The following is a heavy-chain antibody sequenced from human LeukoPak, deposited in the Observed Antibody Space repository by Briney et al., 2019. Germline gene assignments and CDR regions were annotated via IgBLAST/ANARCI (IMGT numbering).Heavy chain of an antibody. CDR2: IYYSGST. J-gene: IGHJ5*02. D-gene: IGHD5-12*01. CDR1: GGSISSSSYY. Sequence: PSETLSLTCTVSGGSISSSSYYWGWIRQPPGKGLEWIGSIYYSGSTYYNPSLKSRVTISVDTSKNQFSLKLSSVTAADTAVYYCARVVATITGWGFGNWFNPWGQGTLVTVSS. CDR3: ARVVATITGWGFGNWFNP. V-gene: IGHV4-39*07.